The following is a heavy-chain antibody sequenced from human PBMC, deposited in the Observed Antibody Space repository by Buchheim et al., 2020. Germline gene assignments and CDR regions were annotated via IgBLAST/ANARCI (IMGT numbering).Heavy chain of an antibody. CDR3: ASDLNWDIFDH. CDR2: LSHDGVNP. Sequence: EVQLVESGGGLVQPGGSLRLSCAASGFTFSSYVMHWVRHVPGKGLEWVSRLSHDGVNPSYADSVKGRFTISRDTAKNTLYLQMNSLRAEDTAVYYCASDLNWDIFDHWGQGTL. D-gene: IGHD1/OR15-1a*01. J-gene: IGHJ4*02. CDR1: GFTFSSYV. V-gene: IGHV3-74*01.